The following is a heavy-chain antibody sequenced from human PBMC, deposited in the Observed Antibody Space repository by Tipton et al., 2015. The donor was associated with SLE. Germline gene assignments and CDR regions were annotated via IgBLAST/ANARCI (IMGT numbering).Heavy chain of an antibody. D-gene: IGHD7-27*01. CDR1: GFTFSSYA. Sequence: SLRLSCAASGFTFSSYAMHWVRQAPGKGLEWVAVISYDGSNKYYADSVKGRFTISRDNAKNSLYLQMNSLRAEDTAVYYCARDGNWGFDYWGQGTLVTVSS. V-gene: IGHV3-30-3*01. CDR3: ARDGNWGFDY. CDR2: ISYDGSNK. J-gene: IGHJ4*02.